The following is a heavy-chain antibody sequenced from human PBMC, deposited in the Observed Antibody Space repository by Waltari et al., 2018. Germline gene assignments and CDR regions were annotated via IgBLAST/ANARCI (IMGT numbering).Heavy chain of an antibody. J-gene: IGHJ3*02. CDR2: IYTSGST. V-gene: IGHV4-61*02. CDR3: ARDSSIAARGRDAFDI. D-gene: IGHD6-6*01. Sequence: QVQLQESGPGLVKPSQTLSLTCTVSGGSISSGSYHWSWIRQPAGKGLEWIGRIYTSGSTNYNPSLKSRVTISVDTSKNQFSLKLSSLTAADTAVYYCARDSSIAARGRDAFDIWGQGTMVTVSS. CDR1: GGSISSGSYH.